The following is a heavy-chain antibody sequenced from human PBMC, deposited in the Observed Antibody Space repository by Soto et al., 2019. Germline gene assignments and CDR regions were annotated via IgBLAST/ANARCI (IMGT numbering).Heavy chain of an antibody. Sequence: GGSLRLSCAASGFTFSDHYMDWVRQAPGKGLEWVSVIGGRGNSAYYADSVQGRFTISRDNSKNTLSLQMSSLTADDTAIYYCVREGRGSFDFWGRGTMVTVSS. CDR2: IGGRGNSA. CDR3: VREGRGSFDF. CDR1: GFTFSDHY. J-gene: IGHJ3*01. V-gene: IGHV3-23*01. D-gene: IGHD5-12*01.